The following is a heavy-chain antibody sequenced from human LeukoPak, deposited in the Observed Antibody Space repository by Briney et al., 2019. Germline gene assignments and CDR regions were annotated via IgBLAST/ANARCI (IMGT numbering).Heavy chain of an antibody. CDR1: GFTFSSYA. CDR3: AKPGEYQLPFDY. D-gene: IGHD2-2*01. J-gene: IGHJ4*02. CDR2: ISGSGGST. V-gene: IGHV3-23*01. Sequence: GSLRLSCAASGFTFSSYAMSWVRQAPGRGLEWVSAISGSGGSTYYADSVKGRFTISRDNSKNTLYLQMNSLRAEDTAVYYCAKPGEYQLPFDYWGQGTLVTVSS.